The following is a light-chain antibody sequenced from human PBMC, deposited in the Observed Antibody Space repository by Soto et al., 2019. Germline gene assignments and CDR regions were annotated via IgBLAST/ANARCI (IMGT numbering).Light chain of an antibody. Sequence: DIKMTQSPSFLSASVGDRVTITCRASQSIRGSLNWYQQKPGEAPKRLIYATSSLQSGVPSRFSGSGSGTDFTLTISSLQPEDFATYYCQQSSTTPHTFGQGTKLEIK. V-gene: IGKV1-39*01. J-gene: IGKJ1*01. CDR2: ATS. CDR1: QSIRGS. CDR3: QQSSTTPHT.